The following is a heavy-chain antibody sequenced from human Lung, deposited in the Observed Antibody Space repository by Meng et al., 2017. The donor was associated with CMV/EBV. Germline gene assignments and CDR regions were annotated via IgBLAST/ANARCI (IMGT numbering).Heavy chain of an antibody. CDR3: LRRSGGSV. D-gene: IGHD3-10*01. Sequence: VQLRESGPARVKPSETLSLTCAVSGDSITNHNWWAWVRQPPGKGLEWIGEIPHRGSSAYSPSLKSRVSMSIDKSKNQFSLKLTSVTAADTAVYHCLRRSGGSVWGQGTLVTVSS. V-gene: IGHV4-4*02. CDR2: IPHRGSS. J-gene: IGHJ1*01. CDR1: GDSITNHNW.